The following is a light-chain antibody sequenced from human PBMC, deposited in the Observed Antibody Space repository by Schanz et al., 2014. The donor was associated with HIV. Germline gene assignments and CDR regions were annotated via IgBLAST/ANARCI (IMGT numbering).Light chain of an antibody. Sequence: EIVLTQSPGTLSLSPGERATLSCRASQSVSSSYLAWYQQKPGQAPTLLIYGASSSATGIPDRFSGSGSGTDLTLTISRLEPEDFAVYYCQQYGSSPFTFGPGTKVDIK. CDR2: GAS. J-gene: IGKJ3*01. CDR3: QQYGSSPFT. CDR1: QSVSSSY. V-gene: IGKV3-20*01.